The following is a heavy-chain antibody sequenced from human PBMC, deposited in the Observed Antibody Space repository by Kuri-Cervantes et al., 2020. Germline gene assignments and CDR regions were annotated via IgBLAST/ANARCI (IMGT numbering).Heavy chain of an antibody. CDR3: ARCLRLPIDY. J-gene: IGHJ4*02. Sequence: GSLRLSCAVYGESFSGYYWSRIRQPPGKGLEWIGEINHSGSTNYNPSLKSRVTISVDTSKNQFSLKLSSVTAADTAVYYCARCLRLPIDYWGQGTLVTVSS. D-gene: IGHD6-25*01. CDR1: GESFSGYY. CDR2: INHSGST. V-gene: IGHV4-34*01.